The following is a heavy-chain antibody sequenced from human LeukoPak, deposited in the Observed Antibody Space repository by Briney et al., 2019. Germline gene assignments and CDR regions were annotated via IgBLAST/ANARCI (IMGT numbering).Heavy chain of an antibody. Sequence: GGSLRLSCAASAFTFSAYSMNWVRQAPGKGLEWVSCITSSSTYIYYADSVKGRFTISRDNAKTSLYPQMNSLRAEDTAVYYCVRGTAATTTFDYWGQGTLVTVSS. CDR2: ITSSSTYI. CDR1: AFTFSAYS. J-gene: IGHJ4*02. CDR3: VRGTAATTTFDY. V-gene: IGHV3-21*01. D-gene: IGHD2-15*01.